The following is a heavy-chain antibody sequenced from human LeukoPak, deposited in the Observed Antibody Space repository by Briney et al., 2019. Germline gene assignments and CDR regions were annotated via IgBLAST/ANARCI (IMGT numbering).Heavy chain of an antibody. CDR3: ARDLGNYYGSGSYLYGMDV. V-gene: IGHV3-21*01. CDR1: GFTFSSYW. Sequence: PGGSLRLSCAASGFTFSSYWMHWVRQAPGKGLEWVSSISSSSSYIYYADSVKGRFTISRDNAKNSLYLQMNSLRAEDTAVYYCARDLGNYYGSGSYLYGMDVWGQGTTVTVSS. J-gene: IGHJ6*02. D-gene: IGHD3-10*01. CDR2: ISSSSSYI.